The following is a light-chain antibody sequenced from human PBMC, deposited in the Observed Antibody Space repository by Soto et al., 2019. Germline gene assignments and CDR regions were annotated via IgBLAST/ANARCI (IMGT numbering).Light chain of an antibody. CDR1: QTISSW. CDR3: QQLNSFPIT. V-gene: IGKV1-5*03. CDR2: KAS. J-gene: IGKJ5*01. Sequence: DIQMTQSPSTLSGSVGDRVTITGRASQTISSWLAWYQQKPGKAPKLLIYKASTLKSGVPSRFSGSGSGTEFTLTISSLQPEDFATYYCQQLNSFPITFGQGTRLEI.